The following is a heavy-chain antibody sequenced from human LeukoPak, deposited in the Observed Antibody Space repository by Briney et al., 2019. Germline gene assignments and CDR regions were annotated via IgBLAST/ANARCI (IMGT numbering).Heavy chain of an antibody. J-gene: IGHJ5*02. Sequence: PSETLSLTCAVYGGSFSGYYWSWIRQPPGKGLEWIGEINHSGSTNYNPSLKSRVTISVDTSKNQFSLKLSSVTAADTAVYYCARRGWYYDSSGFNWFDPWGQGTLVTVFS. V-gene: IGHV4-34*01. CDR1: GGSFSGYY. CDR2: INHSGST. CDR3: ARRGWYYDSSGFNWFDP. D-gene: IGHD3-22*01.